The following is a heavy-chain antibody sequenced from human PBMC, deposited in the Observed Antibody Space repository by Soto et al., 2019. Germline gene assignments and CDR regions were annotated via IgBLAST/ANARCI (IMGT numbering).Heavy chain of an antibody. CDR1: GYTFTGYY. D-gene: IGHD5-12*01. Sequence: ASVKVSCKASGYTFTGYYMHWVRQAPGQGLGWMGWINPNSGGTNYAQKFQGWVTMTRDTSISTAYMELSRLRSDDTAVYYCARVGEGSGYDPAYYYGMDVWGQGTTVTVSS. V-gene: IGHV1-2*04. J-gene: IGHJ6*02. CDR2: INPNSGGT. CDR3: ARVGEGSGYDPAYYYGMDV.